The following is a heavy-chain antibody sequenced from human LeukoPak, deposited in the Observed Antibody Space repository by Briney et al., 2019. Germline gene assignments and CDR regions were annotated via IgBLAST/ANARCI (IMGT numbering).Heavy chain of an antibody. CDR2: ISPGGEIP. J-gene: IGHJ4*02. D-gene: IGHD2-15*01. CDR1: GFTFSIHG. Sequence: GGSLRLSCAASGFTFSIHGMNWVRQAPGKGLEWVSGISPGGEIPYYADSVKGRFTISRDNSKNTLYLQMNSLRAEDTAVYYCAKSGLNRFDYWGQGTLVTVSS. CDR3: AKSGLNRFDY. V-gene: IGHV3-23*01.